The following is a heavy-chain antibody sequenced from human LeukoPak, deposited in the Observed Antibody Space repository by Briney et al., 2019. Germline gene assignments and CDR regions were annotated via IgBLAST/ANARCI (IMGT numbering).Heavy chain of an antibody. D-gene: IGHD2-2*01. CDR2: IYYSGST. J-gene: IGHJ6*03. Sequence: SETLSLTCTVSGGSISSGDYYWSWIRQPPGKGLEWIGYIYYSGSTYYNPSLKSRVTISVDTSKNQFSLKLSSVTAADTAVYYCARVPAAIHYYYMDVWGKGTTVTVSS. V-gene: IGHV4-30-4*08. CDR1: GGSISSGDYY. CDR3: ARVPAAIHYYYMDV.